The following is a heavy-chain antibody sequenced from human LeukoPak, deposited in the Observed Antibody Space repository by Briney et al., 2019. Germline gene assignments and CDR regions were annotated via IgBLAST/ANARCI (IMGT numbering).Heavy chain of an antibody. Sequence: GGSLRLSCAASGFTFSSYAMSWVRQAPGKGLEWVSAISGSGGSTYYADSVKGRFTISRDNSKNTLYLQMNSLRAEDTAVYYCAKDYPLANWGSSVAFDIWGQGTMVTVSS. D-gene: IGHD7-27*01. J-gene: IGHJ3*02. CDR3: AKDYPLANWGSSVAFDI. CDR1: GFTFSSYA. V-gene: IGHV3-23*01. CDR2: ISGSGGST.